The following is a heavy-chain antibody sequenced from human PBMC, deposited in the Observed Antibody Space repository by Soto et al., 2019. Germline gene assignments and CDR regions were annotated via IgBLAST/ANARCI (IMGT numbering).Heavy chain of an antibody. V-gene: IGHV4-4*02. Sequence: SETLSLTCAVSGGSISSSNWWSWVRQPPGKGLEWIGEIYHIGITNYNPSLKSRVTISLDKSKNQFSLKLSSVTAADTAVYYCAREGSDFSAWCRTYAFDIWGQGTRVNV. CDR2: IYHIGIT. CDR1: GGSISSSNW. D-gene: IGHD2-8*01. J-gene: IGHJ3*02. CDR3: AREGSDFSAWCRTYAFDI.